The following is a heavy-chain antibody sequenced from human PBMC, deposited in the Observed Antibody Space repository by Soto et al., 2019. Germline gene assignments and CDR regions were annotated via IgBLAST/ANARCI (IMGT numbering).Heavy chain of an antibody. CDR1: GFTFNTYW. J-gene: IGHJ4*02. V-gene: IGHV3-74*01. Sequence: PGGSLRLSCAASGFTFNTYWMHWVRQVPGEGPVWVARITPNGRSTTYADSVKGRFTISRDNAKSTVYLQMNSLRAEDTAVYSCASGVYDSSAYFDYWGQGAQVTVSS. D-gene: IGHD3-22*01. CDR3: ASGVYDSSAYFDY. CDR2: ITPNGRST.